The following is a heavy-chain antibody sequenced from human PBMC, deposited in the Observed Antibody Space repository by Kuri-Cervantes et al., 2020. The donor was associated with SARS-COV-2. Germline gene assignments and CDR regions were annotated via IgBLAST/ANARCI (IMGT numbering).Heavy chain of an antibody. CDR2: IDNAASNT. Sequence: GGSLRLSCAASGFTFSTFAMGWVRQAPGKGLEWVSFIDNAASNTYYADFVKGRFTISRDSSTNMVSLQVNSLRGDDTAVYYCAKDLYESGGYTWAYWGQGTRVTVSS. J-gene: IGHJ4*02. V-gene: IGHV3-23*03. CDR1: GFTFSTFA. CDR3: AKDLYESGGYTWAY. D-gene: IGHD3-22*01.